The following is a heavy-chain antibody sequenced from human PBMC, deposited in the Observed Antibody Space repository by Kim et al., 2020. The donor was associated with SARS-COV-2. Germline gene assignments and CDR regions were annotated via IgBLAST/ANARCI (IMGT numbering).Heavy chain of an antibody. Sequence: SETLSLTCTVSGGSISSGGYYWSWIRQHPGKGLEWIGYIYYSGSTYYNPSLKSRVTISVDTSKNQFSLKLSSVTAADTAVYYCARGGVAAAGGWFDPWGQGTLVTVSS. J-gene: IGHJ5*02. CDR2: IYYSGST. V-gene: IGHV4-31*03. CDR1: GGSISSGGYY. D-gene: IGHD6-13*01. CDR3: ARGGVAAAGGWFDP.